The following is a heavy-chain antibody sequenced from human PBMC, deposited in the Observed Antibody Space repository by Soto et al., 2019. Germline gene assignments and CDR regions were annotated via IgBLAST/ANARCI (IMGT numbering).Heavy chain of an antibody. Sequence: KTSETLSLTCSVSADSFSKYYWTWIRQPPGEGLEWIGYIYFNGNTNYNPSLKGRVTISIDTSKKQFSLNLSSVTAADTAVYYCESVTSGGVVLANWGQGTLVTVSS. J-gene: IGHJ4*02. CDR3: ESVTSGGVVLAN. CDR1: ADSFSKYY. V-gene: IGHV4-59*01. CDR2: IYFNGNT. D-gene: IGHD3-16*01.